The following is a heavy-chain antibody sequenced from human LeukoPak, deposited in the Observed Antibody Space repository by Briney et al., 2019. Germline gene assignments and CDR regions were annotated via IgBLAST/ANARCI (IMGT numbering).Heavy chain of an antibody. Sequence: GESLKISCEGSGYTFTTYWIAWVRQMPGKGLEWMGIIYPGDSDSRYSPSFQGQVTFSADKSISTAYLQWSSLKASDTAMYYCGRCGKSGYGIDFWGQGTLVSVS. J-gene: IGHJ4*02. V-gene: IGHV5-51*01. CDR1: GYTFTTYW. CDR3: GRCGKSGYGIDF. D-gene: IGHD5-12*01. CDR2: IYPGDSDS.